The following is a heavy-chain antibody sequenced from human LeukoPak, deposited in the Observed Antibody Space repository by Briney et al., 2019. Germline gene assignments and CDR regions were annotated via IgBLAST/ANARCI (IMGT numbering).Heavy chain of an antibody. CDR3: AKGGQDFDFSRFDL. CDR1: GFTFSYSA. D-gene: IGHD3-3*01. CDR2: ISDTGGRT. Sequence: GGSLRLSCAASGFTFSYSAVSWVRQSPGEGLKWVSSISDTGGRTYYADSVKGRFTITRDNSRNTVNLQMNSLRAGDTARYYCAKGGQDFDFSRFDLWGQVILVTVSS. V-gene: IGHV3-23*01. J-gene: IGHJ5*02.